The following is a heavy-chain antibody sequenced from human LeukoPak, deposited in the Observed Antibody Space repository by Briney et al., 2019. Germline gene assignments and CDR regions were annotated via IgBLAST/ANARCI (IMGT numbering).Heavy chain of an antibody. Sequence: ASVKVSCKASGYTFTGYYMHWVRQAPGQGLEWMGWINPNSGGTNYAQKFQGRVTMTRDTSINTAYMELSRLRSDDTAVYYCARYYDSSGTFDYWGQGTLVTVSS. CDR1: GYTFTGYY. V-gene: IGHV1-2*02. D-gene: IGHD3-22*01. J-gene: IGHJ4*02. CDR3: ARYYDSSGTFDY. CDR2: INPNSGGT.